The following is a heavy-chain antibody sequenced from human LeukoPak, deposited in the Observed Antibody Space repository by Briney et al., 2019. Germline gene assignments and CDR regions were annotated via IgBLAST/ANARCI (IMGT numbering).Heavy chain of an antibody. V-gene: IGHV4-59*01. Sequence: SSETLSLTCTVPGGSISSYYWSWIRQPPGKGLEWIGYIYYSGSTNYNPSLKSRVTISVDTSKNQFSLKLSSVTAADTAVYYCARGRYHCSGGSCSEPLFDYWGQGTLVTVSS. CDR2: IYYSGST. J-gene: IGHJ4*02. D-gene: IGHD2-15*01. CDR3: ARGRYHCSGGSCSEPLFDY. CDR1: GGSISSYY.